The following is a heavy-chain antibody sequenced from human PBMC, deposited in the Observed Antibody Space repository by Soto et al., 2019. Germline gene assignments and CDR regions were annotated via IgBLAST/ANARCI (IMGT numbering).Heavy chain of an antibody. V-gene: IGHV3-23*01. J-gene: IGHJ4*02. CDR2: ISGSGGST. CDR3: AKGHYGGNPIWVDY. CDR1: EFTISSYA. D-gene: IGHD4-17*01. Sequence: PLRHACAAGEFTISSYAMSRVRKAPGKGLEWVSAISGSGGSTYYADSVKGRFTISRDNSKNTLYLQMNSLGAEDTAVYYCAKGHYGGNPIWVDYWGQGTLVTVSS.